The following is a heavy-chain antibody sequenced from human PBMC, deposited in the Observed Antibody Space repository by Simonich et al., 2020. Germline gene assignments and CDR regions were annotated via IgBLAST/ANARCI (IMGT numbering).Heavy chain of an antibody. CDR1: GFTFSSYA. CDR2: ISYNGSNK. Sequence: QVQLVESGGGVVQPGRSLRLSCAASGFTFSSYAMHWVRQAPGKGIDGVAVISYNGSNKYYADAGKGRFTISRDNSKNTLYLQMNSLRAEDTAVYYCAREGLLLDAFDIWGQGTMVTVSS. V-gene: IGHV3-30*07. CDR3: AREGLLLDAFDI. J-gene: IGHJ3*02. D-gene: IGHD2-15*01.